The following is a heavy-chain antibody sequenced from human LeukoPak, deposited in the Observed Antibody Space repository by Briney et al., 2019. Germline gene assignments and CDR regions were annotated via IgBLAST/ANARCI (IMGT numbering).Heavy chain of an antibody. V-gene: IGHV3-53*01. Sequence: GGSLRLSCAASGFTVSSNYMSWVRQAPGKGLEWVSVIYSGGSTYYADSVKGRFTISRDNSKNTLYLQMNSLRAEDTAVYYCAKGRGYSYGEHFDYWGQGTLVTVSS. J-gene: IGHJ4*02. D-gene: IGHD5-18*01. CDR3: AKGRGYSYGEHFDY. CDR1: GFTVSSNY. CDR2: IYSGGST.